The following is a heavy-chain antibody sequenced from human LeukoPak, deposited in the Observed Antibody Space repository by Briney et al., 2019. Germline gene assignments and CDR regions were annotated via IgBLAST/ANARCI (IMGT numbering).Heavy chain of an antibody. CDR3: VRHDTGWNYFDY. Sequence: SSETLSLTCAVSGGSINSHYWGWIRQPPGKGLQWIGDIYYTGKINYNPSLKSRVTITLDTSKDHLSLNLTSVLAADTAIYYCVRHDTGWNYFDYWGQGILVTVSS. V-gene: IGHV4-59*08. CDR1: GGSINSHY. D-gene: IGHD6-19*01. CDR2: IYYTGKI. J-gene: IGHJ4*02.